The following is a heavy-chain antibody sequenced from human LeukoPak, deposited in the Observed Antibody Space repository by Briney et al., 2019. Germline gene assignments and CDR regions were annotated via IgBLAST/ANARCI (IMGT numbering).Heavy chain of an antibody. J-gene: IGHJ4*02. CDR1: GFTFSSYG. CDR3: AKTRNLAAAGYFDS. Sequence: RSGGSVRLSCAASGFTFSSYGMHWVRQAPGKGLEWVAFVPSDGSHKDYTDSVKDRFTISRDNSKYMLYLQMNSLRPDDTAVYYCAKTRNLAAAGYFDSWGQGTLVTVS. V-gene: IGHV3-30*02. D-gene: IGHD6-13*01. CDR2: VPSDGSHK.